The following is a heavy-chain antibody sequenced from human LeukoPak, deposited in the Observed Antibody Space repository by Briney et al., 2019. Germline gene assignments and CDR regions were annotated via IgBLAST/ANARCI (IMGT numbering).Heavy chain of an antibody. J-gene: IGHJ5*02. D-gene: IGHD3-3*01. CDR1: GYTFTSYD. Sequence: ASVKVSCKASGYTFTSYDINWVRQATGQGLEWMGWMNPNSGNTGYAQKFQGRVTITRDTSASTAYMELSSLRSEDTAVYYCARGRYDFWSGYYNWFDPWGQGTLVTVSS. V-gene: IGHV1-8*01. CDR2: MNPNSGNT. CDR3: ARGRYDFWSGYYNWFDP.